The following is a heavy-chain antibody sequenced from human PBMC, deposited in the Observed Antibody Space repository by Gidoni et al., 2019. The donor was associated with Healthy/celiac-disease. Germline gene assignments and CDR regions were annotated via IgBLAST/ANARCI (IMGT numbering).Heavy chain of an antibody. J-gene: IGHJ6*02. D-gene: IGHD3-10*01. V-gene: IGHV1-69*06. CDR1: GGTFSSHA. CDR3: ARDWYREGYYYYGMDV. Sequence: QVQLVQSGAEVKKPGSSVKVSCKASGGTFSSHARNWVRQDPGQGLEWLGGIIPIFGTAHDAQKVQGRVTITADKSTSTAYMELSSLRSEDTAVYYCARDWYREGYYYYGMDVWGQGTTVTVSS. CDR2: IIPIFGTA.